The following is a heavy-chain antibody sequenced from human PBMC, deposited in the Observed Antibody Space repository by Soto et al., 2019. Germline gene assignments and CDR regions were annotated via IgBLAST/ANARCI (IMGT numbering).Heavy chain of an antibody. CDR2: INHSGST. CDR3: ARAWGYYFDY. CDR1: GGSFNGYY. J-gene: IGHJ4*02. D-gene: IGHD3-16*01. V-gene: IGHV4-34*01. Sequence: SETLSLTCAVYGGSFNGYYWSWIRQPPGKGLEWIGEINHSGSTNYNPSLKSRVTMSVDTSKNQFSLKLSSVTAADTAVYYCARAWGYYFDYWGLGTLVTVSS.